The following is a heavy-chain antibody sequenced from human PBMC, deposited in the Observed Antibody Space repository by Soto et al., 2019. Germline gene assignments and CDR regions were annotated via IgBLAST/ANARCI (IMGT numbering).Heavy chain of an antibody. J-gene: IGHJ6*02. CDR3: ATWYGNHYFGLDV. Sequence: VQLVESGGALVQPGGSLRLSCAASGYSFDAYIMNWVRQAPGKGLEWVSSMNSRGLNKFYADSVRGRFTISRDDASSSLFLQMNNLRAEETAVYYCATWYGNHYFGLDVWGQGTTVTVSS. V-gene: IGHV3-48*01. CDR1: GYSFDAYI. CDR2: MNSRGLNK. D-gene: IGHD6-13*01.